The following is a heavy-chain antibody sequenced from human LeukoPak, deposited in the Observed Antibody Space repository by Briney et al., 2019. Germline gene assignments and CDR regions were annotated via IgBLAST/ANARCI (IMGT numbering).Heavy chain of an antibody. Sequence: SVKVSCKASGGTFSSYAISWVRQAPGQGLEWMGGIIPIFGTANYAQKFQGRVTITADESTSTAYMELSSLRSEDTAVYYCARGGEQLVISWYDPWGQGTLVTVSS. D-gene: IGHD6-6*01. J-gene: IGHJ5*02. CDR2: IIPIFGTA. CDR3: ARGGEQLVISWYDP. V-gene: IGHV1-69*13. CDR1: GGTFSSYA.